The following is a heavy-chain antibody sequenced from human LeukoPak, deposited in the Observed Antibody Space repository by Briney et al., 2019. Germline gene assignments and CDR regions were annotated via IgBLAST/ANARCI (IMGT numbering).Heavy chain of an antibody. CDR3: AGDRSYSGSSTHIDY. CDR2: IIPIFGTA. Sequence: GASVKVSCKASGYTFTSYDINWVRQATGQGLEWMGRIIPIFGTANYAQKFQGRVTITTDESTSTAYMELSSLRSEDTAVYYCAGDRSYSGSSTHIDYWGQGTLVTVSS. CDR1: GYTFTSYD. V-gene: IGHV1-69*05. D-gene: IGHD1-26*01. J-gene: IGHJ4*02.